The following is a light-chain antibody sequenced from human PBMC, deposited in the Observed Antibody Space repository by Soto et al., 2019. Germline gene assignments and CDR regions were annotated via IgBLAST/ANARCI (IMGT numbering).Light chain of an antibody. Sequence: SALTQPPSASGSPGQSVTISCTGTSSDVGGYNYVSWYQQHPGKAPKLMIYEVSKRPSGVPDRFSGSKSGNTASLTVSGLQAEVEADYYCSSYAGSNNPWVFGGGTKLTVL. CDR3: SSYAGSNNPWV. V-gene: IGLV2-8*01. CDR2: EVS. J-gene: IGLJ3*02. CDR1: SSDVGGYNY.